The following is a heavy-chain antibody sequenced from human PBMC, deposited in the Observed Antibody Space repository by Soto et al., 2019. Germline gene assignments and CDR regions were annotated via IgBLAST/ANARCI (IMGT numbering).Heavy chain of an antibody. CDR2: IIPILGIA. CDR3: ARQYSGYDYNFYYGMDV. J-gene: IGHJ6*02. Sequence: SVKVSCKASGGTFSSDTISWVRQAPGQGLEWMGRIIPILGIANYAQKFQGRVTITADKSTSTAYMELSSLRSEDTAVYYCARQYSGYDYNFYYGMDVWGQGTTVTVSS. D-gene: IGHD5-12*01. CDR1: GGTFSSDT. V-gene: IGHV1-69*02.